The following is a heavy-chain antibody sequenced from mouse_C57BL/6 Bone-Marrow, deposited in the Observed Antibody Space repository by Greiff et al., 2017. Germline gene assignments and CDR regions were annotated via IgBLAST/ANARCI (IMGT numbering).Heavy chain of an antibody. V-gene: IGHV2-2*01. J-gene: IGHJ1*03. CDR3: ARNNGSPHWYFDV. D-gene: IGHD1-1*01. Sequence: VQLLQSGPGLVQPSQSLSITCTVSGFSFPSYGVHWVRQSPGKGLEWLGVIWSGGSTDYNAAFISRLSISKDNSKSQVFFKMNRLQADDTAIYYCARNNGSPHWYFDVWGTGTTVTVTS. CDR2: IWSGGST. CDR1: GFSFPSYG.